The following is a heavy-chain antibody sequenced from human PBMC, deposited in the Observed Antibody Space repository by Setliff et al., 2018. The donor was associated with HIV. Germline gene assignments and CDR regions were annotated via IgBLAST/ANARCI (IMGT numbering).Heavy chain of an antibody. CDR2: IYTSGST. Sequence: SETLSLRLSCAASGFTFSSYSMNWVRQPPGKGLEWIGYIYTSGSTNYNPSLKSRVTISVDTSKNQFSLKLSSVTAADTAVYYCARDGMRTRAFDYWGQGTLVTVSS. CDR3: ARDGMRTRAFDY. J-gene: IGHJ4*02. CDR1: GFTFSSYS. V-gene: IGHV4-4*08.